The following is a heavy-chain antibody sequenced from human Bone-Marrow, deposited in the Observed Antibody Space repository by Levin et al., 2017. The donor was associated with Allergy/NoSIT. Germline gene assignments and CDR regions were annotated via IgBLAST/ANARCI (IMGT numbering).Heavy chain of an antibody. CDR2: INWNSGTI. J-gene: IGHJ4*02. V-gene: IGHV3-9*01. CDR3: AKDKGGSYYAVFDS. D-gene: IGHD3-10*01. CDR1: GFTFDDYA. Sequence: PGGSLRLSCAASGFTFDDYAMHWVRQVPGKGPEWVGGINWNSGTIHYANFVKGRFAITRDNGKNSLYLQMNSLAAEDTAFYYCAKDKGGSYYAVFDSWGQGTLVSVSS.